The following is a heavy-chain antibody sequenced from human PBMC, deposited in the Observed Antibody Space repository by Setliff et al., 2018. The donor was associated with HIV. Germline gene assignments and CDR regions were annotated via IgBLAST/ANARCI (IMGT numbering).Heavy chain of an antibody. CDR3: AGGPGGYCSGGSCYFGFGLAL. Sequence: ASVKVSCKASGGTFSSYSITWVRQATGQGLEWMGGIIPIFNTANYAQKFQGRVTITADESTSTAYMELSSLGSEDTAVYYCAGGPGGYCSGGSCYFGFGLALWGQGTTVTVSS. CDR1: GGTFSSYS. D-gene: IGHD2-15*01. CDR2: IIPIFNTA. J-gene: IGHJ6*02. V-gene: IGHV1-69*13.